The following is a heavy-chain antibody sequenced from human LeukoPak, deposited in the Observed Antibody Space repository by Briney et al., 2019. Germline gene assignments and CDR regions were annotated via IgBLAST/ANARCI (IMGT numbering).Heavy chain of an antibody. CDR2: ISYDGSNK. D-gene: IGHD3-10*01. V-gene: IGHV3-30*18. Sequence: PGGSLRLSCAASGFTFSSYGMHWVRQAPGKGLEWVAVISYDGSNKYYADSVKGRFTISRDNSKNTLYLQMNSLRAEDTAVYYCVKYTYYYVSTDAFDIWGQGTMVTVSS. CDR3: VKYTYYYVSTDAFDI. J-gene: IGHJ3*02. CDR1: GFTFSSYG.